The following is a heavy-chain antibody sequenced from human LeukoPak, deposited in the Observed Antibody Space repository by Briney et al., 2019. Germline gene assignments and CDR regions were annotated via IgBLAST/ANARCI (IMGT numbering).Heavy chain of an antibody. CDR1: GFKFSSFS. CDR3: ARVIGSYADSAY. J-gene: IGHJ4*02. Sequence: GGSLRVSCTASGFKFSSFSMNWARQAPGEGLEGLSYISSTSSAIYYADSVKGRFTISRDNAKNSLYLQMDSLRAEDTAIYYCARVIGSYADSAYWGQGTLVTVSS. V-gene: IGHV3-48*04. D-gene: IGHD3-16*01. CDR2: ISSTSSAI.